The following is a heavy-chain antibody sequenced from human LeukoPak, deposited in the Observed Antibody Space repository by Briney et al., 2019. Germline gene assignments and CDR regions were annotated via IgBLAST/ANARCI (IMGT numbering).Heavy chain of an antibody. Sequence: PGGSLRLSCAASGFTFSSYAMHWVRQAPGKGLEWVAVISYDGSNKYYADSVKGRFTISRDNSKNTLYLQMSSLRAEDTAVYYCASPEPTAAAGTELDYWGQGTLVTVSS. D-gene: IGHD6-13*01. CDR1: GFTFSSYA. CDR2: ISYDGSNK. J-gene: IGHJ4*02. CDR3: ASPEPTAAAGTELDY. V-gene: IGHV3-30*04.